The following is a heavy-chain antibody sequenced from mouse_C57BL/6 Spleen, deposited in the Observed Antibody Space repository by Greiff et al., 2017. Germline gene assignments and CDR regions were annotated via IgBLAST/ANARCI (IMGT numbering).Heavy chain of an antibody. CDR3: ARHEEIYYDYDGFAY. CDR2: FYPGSGSI. CDR1: GYTFTEYT. J-gene: IGHJ3*01. D-gene: IGHD2-4*01. V-gene: IGHV1-62-2*01. Sequence: VQVVESGAELVKPGASVKLSCKASGYTFTEYTIHWVKQRSGQGLEWIGWFYPGSGSIKYNEKFKDKATLTADKSSSTVYMELSRLTSEDSAVYFCARHEEIYYDYDGFAYWGQGTLVTVSA.